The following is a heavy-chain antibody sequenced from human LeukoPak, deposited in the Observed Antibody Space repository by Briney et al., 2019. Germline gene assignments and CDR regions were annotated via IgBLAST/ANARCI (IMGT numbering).Heavy chain of an antibody. Sequence: SETLSLTCTVSGGSISSSSYYWGWIRQPPGKGLEWIGSIYYSGSTYYNPSLKSRVTISVDTSKNQFSLKLSSVTAADSAAYYCAEYSSSWYRGYYFDYWGQGTLVTVSS. CDR2: IYYSGST. CDR1: GGSISSSSYY. J-gene: IGHJ4*02. D-gene: IGHD6-13*01. CDR3: AEYSSSWYRGYYFDY. V-gene: IGHV4-39*01.